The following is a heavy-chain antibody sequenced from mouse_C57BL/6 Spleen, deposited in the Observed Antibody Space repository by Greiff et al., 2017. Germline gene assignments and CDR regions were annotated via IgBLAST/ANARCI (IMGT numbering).Heavy chain of an antibody. V-gene: IGHV1-72*01. CDR2: IDPNSGGT. D-gene: IGHD1-1*01. Sequence: QVQLKQSGAELVKPGASVKLSCKASGYTFTSYWMHWVKQRPGRGLEWIGRIDPNSGGTKYNEKFKSKATLTVDKPSSTAYMQLSSLTSEDSAVYYCASAFITTVVAPFDYWGQGTTLTVSS. J-gene: IGHJ2*01. CDR1: GYTFTSYW. CDR3: ASAFITTVVAPFDY.